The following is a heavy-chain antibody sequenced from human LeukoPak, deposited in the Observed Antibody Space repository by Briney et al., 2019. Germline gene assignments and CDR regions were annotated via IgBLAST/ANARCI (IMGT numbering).Heavy chain of an antibody. CDR1: GFTFSSYS. Sequence: GGSLRLSCAASGFTFSSYSMNWVRQAPGKGPEWVSSISSSSSYIYYADSVKGRFTISRDNAKNSLYLQMNSLRAEDTAVYYCARADYYYGSGSPGGFDPWGQGTLVTVSS. V-gene: IGHV3-21*01. J-gene: IGHJ5*02. CDR2: ISSSSSYI. D-gene: IGHD3-10*01. CDR3: ARADYYYGSGSPGGFDP.